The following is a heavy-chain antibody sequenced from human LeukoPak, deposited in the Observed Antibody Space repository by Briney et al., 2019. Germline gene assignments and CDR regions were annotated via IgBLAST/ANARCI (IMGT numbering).Heavy chain of an antibody. Sequence: GGSLRLSCAASGFTFSSYGMHWVRQAPGKGLEWVAFIRYDGSNKYYADSVKGRFTISKDNSKNTPNLQMNSLRAEDTAVYYCAKDGRIAARPSYFDYWGQGTLVTVSS. V-gene: IGHV3-30*02. CDR3: AKDGRIAARPSYFDY. D-gene: IGHD6-6*01. CDR2: IRYDGSNK. J-gene: IGHJ4*02. CDR1: GFTFSSYG.